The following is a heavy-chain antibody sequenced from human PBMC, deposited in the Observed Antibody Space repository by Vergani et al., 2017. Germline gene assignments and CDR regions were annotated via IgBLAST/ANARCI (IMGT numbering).Heavy chain of an antibody. V-gene: IGHV3-74*02. J-gene: IGHJ4*02. CDR2: INSDGSST. D-gene: IGHD3-3*01. Sequence: EVQVLESGGGLVQPGGSLRLSCAASGFTFSSYAMSWVRQAPGKGLEWVSRINSDGSSTSYADSVKGRFTISRDNAKNTLYLQMNSLRAEDTAVYYCARSAIFGVDYFDYWGQGTLVTVSS. CDR3: ARSAIFGVDYFDY. CDR1: GFTFSSYA.